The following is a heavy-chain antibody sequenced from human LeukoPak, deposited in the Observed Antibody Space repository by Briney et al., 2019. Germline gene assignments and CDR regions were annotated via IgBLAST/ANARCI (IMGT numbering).Heavy chain of an antibody. CDR1: GFTFSSYW. CDR3: ARGGGDFYYMEV. Sequence: PGGSLRLSCAASGFTFSSYWMHWVRQAPGKGLVWVSRINSDGSSTSYADSVKGRFTISRDNAKNTLYLQMNSLRAEDTAVYYCARGGGDFYYMEVWDIGTTVTVSS. D-gene: IGHD3-10*01. V-gene: IGHV3-74*01. CDR2: INSDGSST. J-gene: IGHJ6*03.